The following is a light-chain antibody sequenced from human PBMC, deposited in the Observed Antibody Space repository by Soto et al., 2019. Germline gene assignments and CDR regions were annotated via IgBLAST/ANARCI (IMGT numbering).Light chain of an antibody. J-gene: IGKJ4*01. CDR3: QQYNNWPLT. Sequence: EIVMTQSPATLSLSPGERATLSCRASQSVCSNLAWYQQKPGQTPRLLIYVASTRATGIPARFSGSGSGTEFTLTISSLQSEDFAVYYCQQYNNWPLTFGGGTKVDI. CDR2: VAS. V-gene: IGKV3-15*01. CDR1: QSVCSN.